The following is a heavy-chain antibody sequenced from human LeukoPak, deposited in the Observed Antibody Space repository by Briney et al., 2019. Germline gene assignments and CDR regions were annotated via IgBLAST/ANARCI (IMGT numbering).Heavy chain of an antibody. D-gene: IGHD3-10*01. CDR3: ASDYYGSGSYYSGVWFDP. Sequence: SETLSLTCTVSGGSISSYYWSWIRQPAGKGLEWIGRIYTSGSTNYNPSLKSRVTMSVDTSKNQFSLKLSSVTAADTAVYYCASDYYGSGSYYSGVWFDPWGQGTLVTVSS. V-gene: IGHV4-4*07. CDR2: IYTSGST. CDR1: GGSISSYY. J-gene: IGHJ5*02.